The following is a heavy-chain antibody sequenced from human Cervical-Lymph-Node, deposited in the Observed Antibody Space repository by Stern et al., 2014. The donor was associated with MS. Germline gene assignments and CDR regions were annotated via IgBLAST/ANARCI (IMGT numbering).Heavy chain of an antibody. CDR3: ARGRQYYYASGSSPPDAFDI. D-gene: IGHD3-10*01. CDR2: IYYSGST. Sequence: QVQLQESGPGLVKPSQTLSLTCTVSGGSISSGADYWNWIRQHPGQGLEWIGYIYYSGSTEDKPSPQRRVIITAESTTKTVSLQMRSVTAADTAVYYCARGRQYYYASGSSPPDAFDIWGQGTMVTVSS. V-gene: IGHV4-31*03. CDR1: GGSISSGADY. J-gene: IGHJ3*02.